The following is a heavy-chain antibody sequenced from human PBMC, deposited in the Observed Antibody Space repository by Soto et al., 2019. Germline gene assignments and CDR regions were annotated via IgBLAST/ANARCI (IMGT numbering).Heavy chain of an antibody. CDR2: ISGSGGST. J-gene: IGHJ5*02. D-gene: IGHD1-7*01. CDR1: GFTFSSYA. CDR3: EKPTGGTTKYNWFDP. V-gene: IGHV3-23*01. Sequence: GSLRPSGSASGFTFSSYAMSWVRQAPGKGLEWVSAISGSGGSTYYADSVKGRFTISRDNSKNTLYLQMNSLRAEDTAVYYCEKPTGGTTKYNWFDPWGQGTLVTVYS.